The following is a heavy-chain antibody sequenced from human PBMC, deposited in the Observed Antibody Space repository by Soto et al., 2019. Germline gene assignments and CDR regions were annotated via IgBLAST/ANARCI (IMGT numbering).Heavy chain of an antibody. CDR1: GGSFSGYY. D-gene: IGHD5-12*01. Sequence: SETLSLTCAVYGGSFSGYYWSWIRQPPGKGLEWIGEINHSGSTNYNPSLKSRVTISVDTSKNQFSLKLSSVTAADTAVYYCARGWGGYVRYYYYMDVWGKGTTVTVSS. J-gene: IGHJ6*03. V-gene: IGHV4-34*01. CDR2: INHSGST. CDR3: ARGWGGYVRYYYYMDV.